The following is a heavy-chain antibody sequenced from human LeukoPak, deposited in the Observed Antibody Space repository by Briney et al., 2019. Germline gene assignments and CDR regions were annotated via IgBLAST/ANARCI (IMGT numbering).Heavy chain of an antibody. CDR1: GRSFSGYS. V-gene: IGHV4-34*01. J-gene: IGHJ4*02. CDR2: IHRSGST. D-gene: IGHD2-2*01. Sequence: KPSETLSLTCAVYGRSFSGYSWSWIRQPPAKGLEWIGEIHRSGSTNYHPSLKSRVTISVDTSKTQFSLKLSSVTAADTAVYYCARGIPHYCSSTTCPNDYWGQGTLVTVSS. CDR3: ARGIPHYCSSTTCPNDY.